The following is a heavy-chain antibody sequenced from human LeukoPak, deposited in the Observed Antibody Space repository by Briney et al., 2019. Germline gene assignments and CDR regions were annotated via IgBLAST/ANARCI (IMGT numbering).Heavy chain of an antibody. D-gene: IGHD3-3*01. J-gene: IGHJ4*02. V-gene: IGHV1-69*05. Sequence: GASVKVSCKASGGTFSSYAISWVRQAPGQGLKWMGGIIPIFGTANYEQKFQGRVTITTDESTSTAYMELSSLRSEDTAVYYCARLRDDFWSGYYISLEASPLDYWGQGTLVTVSS. CDR1: GGTFSSYA. CDR3: ARLRDDFWSGYYISLEASPLDY. CDR2: IIPIFGTA.